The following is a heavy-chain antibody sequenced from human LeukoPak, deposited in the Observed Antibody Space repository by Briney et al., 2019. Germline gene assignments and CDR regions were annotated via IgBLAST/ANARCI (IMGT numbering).Heavy chain of an antibody. D-gene: IGHD2-2*01. Sequence: GGSLRLSCAASGFTFNNYAMGWVRQAPGKGLEWVSAISVTGSSTNYADSVKGRFTISRDNSKNTLYVQMTSLRAEDTAVYYCAKSYCISTGCYFYWYFDLWGRGTLVTVSS. J-gene: IGHJ2*01. CDR1: GFTFNNYA. V-gene: IGHV3-23*01. CDR2: ISVTGSST. CDR3: AKSYCISTGCYFYWYFDL.